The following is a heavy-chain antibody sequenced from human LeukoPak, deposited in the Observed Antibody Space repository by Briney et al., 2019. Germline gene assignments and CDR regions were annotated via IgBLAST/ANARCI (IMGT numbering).Heavy chain of an antibody. Sequence: KSAETLSLTCSVSGGSISSYYWSWIRQPPGKGLAWIGYIYYSGSTNYNPSLKSRVTISVDTSKNQFSLKLSSVTAADTAVCYCARGRYGGYTFDYWGQGTLVTVSS. V-gene: IGHV4-59*01. J-gene: IGHJ4*02. CDR1: GGSISSYY. CDR2: IYYSGST. D-gene: IGHD5-12*01. CDR3: ARGRYGGYTFDY.